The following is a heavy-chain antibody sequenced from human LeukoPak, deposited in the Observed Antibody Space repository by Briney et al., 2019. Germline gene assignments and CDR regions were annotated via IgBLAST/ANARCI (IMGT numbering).Heavy chain of an antibody. CDR3: ARDPGYCTNGVCYTPPDY. CDR2: ISYDGSNK. D-gene: IGHD2-8*01. J-gene: IGHJ4*02. CDR1: GFTFSSYA. Sequence: GGSLRLSCAASGFTFSSYAMHRVRQAPGKGLEWVAVISYDGSNKYYADSVKGRFTISRDNSKNTLYLQMNSLRAEDTAVYYCARDPGYCTNGVCYTPPDYWGQGTLVTVSS. V-gene: IGHV3-30-3*01.